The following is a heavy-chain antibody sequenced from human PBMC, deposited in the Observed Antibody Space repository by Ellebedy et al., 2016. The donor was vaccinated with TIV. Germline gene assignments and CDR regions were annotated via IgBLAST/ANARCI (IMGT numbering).Heavy chain of an antibody. D-gene: IGHD2-2*01. Sequence: GESLKISCAASGFTVGNNFMSWVRQAPGKGLEWVSLIYSGGSTDYADSVKGRFTISRDNSKNTLYLQMSSLRPEDTAVYFCAKVPVGFCSTPNCFYFDYWGQGTLLTVSS. V-gene: IGHV3-53*05. CDR2: IYSGGST. CDR1: GFTVGNNF. CDR3: AKVPVGFCSTPNCFYFDY. J-gene: IGHJ4*02.